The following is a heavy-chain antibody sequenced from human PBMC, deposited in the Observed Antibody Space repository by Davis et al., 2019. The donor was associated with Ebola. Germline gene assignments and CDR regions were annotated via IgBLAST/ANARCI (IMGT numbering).Heavy chain of an antibody. V-gene: IGHV2-26*01. D-gene: IGHD3-10*01. CDR2: IFSNDEK. CDR3: ARIPGFGELLYSYYYYYMDV. CDR1: GFSLSNARMG. J-gene: IGHJ6*03. Sequence: SGPTLVKPTETLTLTCTVSGFSLSNARMGVSWIRQPPGKALEWLAHIFSNDEKSYSTSLKSRLTISKDTSKSQVVLTMTNMDPVDTATYYCARIPGFGELLYSYYYYYMDVWGKGTTVTVSS.